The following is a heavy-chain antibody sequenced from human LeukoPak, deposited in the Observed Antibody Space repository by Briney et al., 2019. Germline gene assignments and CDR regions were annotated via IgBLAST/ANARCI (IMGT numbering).Heavy chain of an antibody. Sequence: QTGGSLRLSCAVSGFTFTNYWMSWVRQAPGKGLEWVANIKEDGSEKYYVDSVKGRFTISRDNAKNSLYLQMSSLRAEDTAVYYCARDKRLRVAAPTLLYYYYYMDVWGKGTTVTISS. D-gene: IGHD2-15*01. J-gene: IGHJ6*03. CDR1: GFTFTNYW. V-gene: IGHV3-7*01. CDR3: ARDKRLRVAAPTLLYYYYYMDV. CDR2: IKEDGSEK.